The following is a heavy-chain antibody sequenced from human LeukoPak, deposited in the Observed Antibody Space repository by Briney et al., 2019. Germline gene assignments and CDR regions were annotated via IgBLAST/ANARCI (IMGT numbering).Heavy chain of an antibody. CDR1: GFTFSTYA. Sequence: GGSLRLSCAASGFTFSTYAMSWVRQAPGKGLEWVSSIFPSGGEIHYADSVRGRFTISRDNSKSTLSLQMNSLRAEDTALYYCARRDIVVVPASILGAFDIWGQGTMVTVSS. J-gene: IGHJ3*02. CDR3: ARRDIVVVPASILGAFDI. D-gene: IGHD2-2*02. V-gene: IGHV3-23*01. CDR2: IFPSGGEI.